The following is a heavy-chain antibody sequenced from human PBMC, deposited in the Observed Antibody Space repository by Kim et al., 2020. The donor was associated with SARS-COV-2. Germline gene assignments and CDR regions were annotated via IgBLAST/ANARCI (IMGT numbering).Heavy chain of an antibody. CDR1: GFTFSNAW. J-gene: IGHJ4*02. Sequence: GGSLRLSCAASGFTFSNAWMSWVRQAPGKGLEWVGRIKSKTDGGTTDYAAPVKGRFTISRDDSKNTLYLQMNSLKTADTAVYYCTTAQPLDYGDSYRRDNWGQGTLVTVSS. V-gene: IGHV3-15*01. CDR3: TTAQPLDYGDSYRRDN. CDR2: IKSKTDGGTT. D-gene: IGHD4-17*01.